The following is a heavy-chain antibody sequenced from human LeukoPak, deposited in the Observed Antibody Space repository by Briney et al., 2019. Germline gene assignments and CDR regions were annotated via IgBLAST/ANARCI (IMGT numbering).Heavy chain of an antibody. CDR2: INQDGSEK. D-gene: IGHD2-21*01. V-gene: IGHV3-7*01. CDR1: GVTFSRYW. J-gene: IGHJ4*02. CDR3: TRGYCGYTSCSPPPDS. Sequence: GGSLRLSCAASGVTFSRYWMTWVRQAPGKGLEWVANINQDGSEKYYVDSVKSRFTISRDNGKNSLYLQMNSLRAEDTAVYYCTRGYCGYTSCSPPPDSWGQGTLVTVSS.